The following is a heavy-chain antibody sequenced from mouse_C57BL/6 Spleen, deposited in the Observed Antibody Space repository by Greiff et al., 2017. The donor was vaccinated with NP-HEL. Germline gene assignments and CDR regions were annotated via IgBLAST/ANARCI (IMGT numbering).Heavy chain of an antibody. CDR1: GYTFTSYW. D-gene: IGHD2-1*01. CDR2: IHPNSGST. Sequence: QVQLQQPGAELVKPGASVKLSCKASGYTFTSYWMHWVKQRPGQGLEWIGMIHPNSGSTNYNEKFKSKATLTVDKSSSTAYMQLSSLTSEDSAVYYCARSDGNYVWYFDVWGTGTTVTVSS. V-gene: IGHV1-64*01. CDR3: ARSDGNYVWYFDV. J-gene: IGHJ1*03.